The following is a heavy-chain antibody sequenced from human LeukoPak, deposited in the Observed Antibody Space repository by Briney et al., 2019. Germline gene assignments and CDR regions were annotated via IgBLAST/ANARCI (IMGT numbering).Heavy chain of an antibody. J-gene: IGHJ4*02. D-gene: IGHD6-6*01. CDR3: AKRTNSSSFYY. V-gene: IGHV3-23*01. CDR2: ISGSGGST. CDR1: GFTFSNYA. Sequence: GGSLRLSCAASGFTFSNYAMSWVRQAPGKGLEWVSAISGSGGSTYYADSVKGRFTISRDNSKNTLYLQMNSLRAEDTAVYYCAKRTNSSSFYYWGQGTLVTVSS.